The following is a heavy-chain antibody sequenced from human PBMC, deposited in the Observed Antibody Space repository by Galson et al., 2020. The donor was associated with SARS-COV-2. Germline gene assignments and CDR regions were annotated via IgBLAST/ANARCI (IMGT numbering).Heavy chain of an antibody. CDR2: IHGGGNP. J-gene: IGHJ4*02. Sequence: GESLKISCVASGLTFSTYAMSWVRQAPGKGLEWVADIHGGGNPFYTNSVKGRFTISRDDSRSTLSLQMNSLRLEDTAVYYCARAIRPSPSGSCRGECYYVYWGQGTLVTVSS. D-gene: IGHD2-21*01. CDR3: ARAIRPSPSGSCRGECYYVY. V-gene: IGHV3-23*03. CDR1: GLTFSTYA.